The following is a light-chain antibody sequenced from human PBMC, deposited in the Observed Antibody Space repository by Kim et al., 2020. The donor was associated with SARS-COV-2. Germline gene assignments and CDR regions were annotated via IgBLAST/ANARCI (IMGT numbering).Light chain of an antibody. CDR1: SSDVGGYNY. V-gene: IGLV2-14*04. CDR2: DVS. J-gene: IGLJ1*01. Sequence: GQSITISCTGTSSDVGGYNYVSWYQQHPGKAPKLMIYDVSKRPSGVSNRFSGSKSDNTASLTISGLQAEDEADYYCSSYTSSSTYVFGTGTQLTVL. CDR3: SSYTSSSTYV.